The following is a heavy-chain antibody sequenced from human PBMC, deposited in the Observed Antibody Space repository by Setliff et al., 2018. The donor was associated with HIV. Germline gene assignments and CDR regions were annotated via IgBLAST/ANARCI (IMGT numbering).Heavy chain of an antibody. Sequence: ASETLSLTCTVSGDYIGSRAYYWAWIRQPPGKGLEWIATIYYTGNSYYNPSLQSRVSISVDTSNNQFSLKLHSVSTSDRGVYFCARLGESGYDFRGFFDFWGPGRLVTVSS. CDR1: GDYIGSRAYY. CDR2: IYYTGNS. D-gene: IGHD5-12*01. V-gene: IGHV4-39*01. J-gene: IGHJ4*02. CDR3: ARLGESGYDFRGFFDF.